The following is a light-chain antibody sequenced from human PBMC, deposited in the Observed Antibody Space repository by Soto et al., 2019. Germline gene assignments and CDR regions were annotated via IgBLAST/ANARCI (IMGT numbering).Light chain of an antibody. V-gene: IGKV1-5*01. CDR3: QQYNSFSLT. CDR1: QSFNSW. CDR2: AAS. Sequence: DIQMTQSPSTLSAVVGDRVTITCRASQSFNSWVAWYQQKPGKAPKLLIYAASSLKTGVPSRFSGSGSGTEFTLTISSLQPDDFATYYCQQYNSFSLTFGQGTKVEIK. J-gene: IGKJ1*01.